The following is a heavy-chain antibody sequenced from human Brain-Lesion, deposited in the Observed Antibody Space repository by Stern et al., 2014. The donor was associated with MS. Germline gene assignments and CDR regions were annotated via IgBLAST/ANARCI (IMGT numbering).Heavy chain of an antibody. CDR1: GGSISSGGYY. CDR2: IFNSGST. CDR3: ARGRVVPGFQYYATDV. V-gene: IGHV4-61*02. Sequence: QLQLQESGPGLVKPSQTLSLSCTVSGGSISSGGYYWSWIRQPAGKGLEWIGRIFNSGSTSHNPSLQRRVPLSIDTPKNQFSLRLNSMTAADTAVYYCARGRVVPGFQYYATDVWGQGTTVIVSS. J-gene: IGHJ6*02. D-gene: IGHD2-2*01.